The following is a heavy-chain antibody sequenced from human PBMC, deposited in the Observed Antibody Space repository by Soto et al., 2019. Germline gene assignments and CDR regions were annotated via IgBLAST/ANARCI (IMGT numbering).Heavy chain of an antibody. D-gene: IGHD1-7*01. Sequence: GGSLRLSCAASGFTFDDYAMHWVRQAPGKGLEWVSGISWNSGSIGYADSVKGRFTISRDNAKNSLYLQMNSLRAEDTALYYCAKSWNSDTYYFDYWGQGTLVTVSS. CDR3: AKSWNSDTYYFDY. J-gene: IGHJ4*02. CDR2: ISWNSGSI. CDR1: GFTFDDYA. V-gene: IGHV3-9*01.